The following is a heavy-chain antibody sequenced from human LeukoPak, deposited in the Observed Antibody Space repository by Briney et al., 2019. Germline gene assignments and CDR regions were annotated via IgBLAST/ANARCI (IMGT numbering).Heavy chain of an antibody. Sequence: GGSLRLSCVASGFTFSSYWMTWVRQAPGKGLGWVANIKTDGSLIYYVDSVKGRFTISRDNAKNSLYLQMNSLRVEDTAVYYCASGGTYSGYFSYWGQGTLVIVSS. CDR1: GFTFSSYW. CDR2: IKTDGSLI. J-gene: IGHJ4*02. V-gene: IGHV3-7*01. CDR3: ASGGTYSGYFSY. D-gene: IGHD1-26*01.